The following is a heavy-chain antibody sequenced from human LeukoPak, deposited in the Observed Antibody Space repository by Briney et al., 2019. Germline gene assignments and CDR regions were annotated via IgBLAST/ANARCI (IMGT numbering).Heavy chain of an antibody. CDR1: GFTVSSNY. CDR2: SGGST. Sequence: GGSLRLSCAASGFTVSSNYMSWVRQAPGKGLEWVSVSGGSTYYADSVKGRFTISRDNSKNTLYLQMNSLRAEDTAVYYCARERSIAAAKYNWFDPWGQGTLVTVSS. V-gene: IGHV3-66*01. J-gene: IGHJ5*02. CDR3: ARERSIAAAKYNWFDP. D-gene: IGHD6-13*01.